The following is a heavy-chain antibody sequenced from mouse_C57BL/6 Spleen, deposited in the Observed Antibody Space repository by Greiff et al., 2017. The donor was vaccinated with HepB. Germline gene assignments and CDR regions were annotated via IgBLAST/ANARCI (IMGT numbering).Heavy chain of an antibody. V-gene: IGHV2-5*01. J-gene: IGHJ1*03. CDR2: IWRGGST. CDR3: AKNGGTAIYWYFDV. CDR1: GFSLTSYG. Sequence: VHVKQSGPGLVQPSQSLSITCTVSGFSLTSYGVHWVRQSPGKGLEWLGVIWRGGSTDYNAAFMSRLSITKDNSKSQVFFKMNSLQADDTAIYYCAKNGGTAIYWYFDVWGTGTTVTVSS. D-gene: IGHD4-1*01.